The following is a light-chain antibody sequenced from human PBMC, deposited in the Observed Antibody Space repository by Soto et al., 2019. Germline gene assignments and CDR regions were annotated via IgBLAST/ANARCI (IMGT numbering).Light chain of an antibody. Sequence: QSALTQPRSVSGSPGQSVTISCTGTSRDVGGYNYVSWYQHHPGKAPKLMIYDVSKRPSGVPDRFSGSKSGNTASLTISGLQAADEADYYCCSYAGSYTFYVFGTGTKLTVL. CDR3: CSYAGSYTFYV. CDR2: DVS. J-gene: IGLJ1*01. CDR1: SRDVGGYNY. V-gene: IGLV2-11*01.